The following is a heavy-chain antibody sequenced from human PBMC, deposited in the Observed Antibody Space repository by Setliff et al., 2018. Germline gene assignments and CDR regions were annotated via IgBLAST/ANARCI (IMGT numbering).Heavy chain of an antibody. Sequence: ASVKVSCKASGYTFANYGLHWVRQAPGQRLEWMGWINAGNGDTKFSQKFQDTITMTADTSASTAYMELSSLRSEDTAVYYFARGRSTYFIDVWGKGTTVTVSS. CDR2: INAGNGDT. V-gene: IGHV1-3*01. J-gene: IGHJ6*03. CDR3: ARGRSTYFIDV. CDR1: GYTFANYG.